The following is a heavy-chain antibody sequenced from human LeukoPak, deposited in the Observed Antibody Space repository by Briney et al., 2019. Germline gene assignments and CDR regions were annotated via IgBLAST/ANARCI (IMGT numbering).Heavy chain of an antibody. J-gene: IGHJ3*02. V-gene: IGHV1-46*01. CDR1: GYTFTKYY. CDR2: INTSGGGT. CDR3: ARSVKSSGLRRAFDI. D-gene: IGHD6-19*01. Sequence: ASVKVSCKASGYTFTKYYIHWVRQAPGPGLEWTGVINTSGGGTSYAQKLQGRVTMTTDTSTSTAYMELRSLRSDDTAVYYCARSVKSSGLRRAFDIWGQGTMVTVSS.